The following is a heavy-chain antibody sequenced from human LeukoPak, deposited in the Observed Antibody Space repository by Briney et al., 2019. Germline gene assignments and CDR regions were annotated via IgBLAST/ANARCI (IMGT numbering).Heavy chain of an antibody. CDR3: ARGDGPMVRGVNEFDY. V-gene: IGHV4-34*01. D-gene: IGHD3-10*01. CDR2: INHSGST. J-gene: IGHJ4*02. CDR1: GGSFSGYY. Sequence: PSETLSLTCAVYGGSFSGYYWSWIRQPPGEGLEWIGEINHSGSTNYNPSLKSRVTISVDTSKNQFSLELSSVTAADTAVYYCARGDGPMVRGVNEFDYWGQGTLVTVSS.